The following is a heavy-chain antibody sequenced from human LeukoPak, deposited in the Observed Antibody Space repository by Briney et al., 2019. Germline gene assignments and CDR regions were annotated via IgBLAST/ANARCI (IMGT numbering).Heavy chain of an antibody. V-gene: IGHV3-23*01. Sequence: GGSLRVSCAASGFTFNSYAMSWVRQAPGKVLEWVSGISGSGGSTYYADSVKGRFTISKDNSKNPLYLQMNSLRVEATAVYYCAKLGYGVYSSVDYWGQGTLVTVSS. D-gene: IGHD6-25*01. CDR1: GFTFNSYA. J-gene: IGHJ4*02. CDR3: AKLGYGVYSSVDY. CDR2: ISGSGGST.